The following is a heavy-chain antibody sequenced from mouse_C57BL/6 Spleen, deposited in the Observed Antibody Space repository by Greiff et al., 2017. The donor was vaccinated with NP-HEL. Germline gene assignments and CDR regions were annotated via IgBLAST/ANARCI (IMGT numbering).Heavy chain of an antibody. CDR2: ISDGGSYT. CDR1: GFTFSSYA. Sequence: DVQLVESGGGLVKPGGSLKLSCAASGFTFSSYAMSWVRQTPEKRLEWVATISDGGSYTYYPDNVKGRFTISRDNAKNNLYLQMSHLKSEDTAVYYCARDDYDDGIFAYWGQGTLVTVSA. J-gene: IGHJ3*01. D-gene: IGHD2-4*01. CDR3: ARDDYDDGIFAY. V-gene: IGHV5-4*01.